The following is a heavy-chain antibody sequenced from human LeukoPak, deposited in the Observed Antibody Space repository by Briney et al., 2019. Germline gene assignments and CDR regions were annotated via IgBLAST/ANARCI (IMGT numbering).Heavy chain of an antibody. CDR1: GFTFGGYW. CDR3: ARDRCEWDSKYCRVGSWFDP. CDR2: INSDRSYI. J-gene: IGHJ5*02. Sequence: PGGSLRLSCAASGFTFGGYWMHWVRQAPGKGLVWVSHINSDRSYITYADSVKGRFTISRDNAKNTLYLQMNSLRAEDTAVYYCARDRCEWDSKYCRVGSWFDPWGQGTLVTVSS. V-gene: IGHV3-74*01. D-gene: IGHD4-11*01.